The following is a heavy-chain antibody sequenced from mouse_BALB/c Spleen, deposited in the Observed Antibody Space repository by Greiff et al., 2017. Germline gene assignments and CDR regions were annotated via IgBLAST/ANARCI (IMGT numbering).Heavy chain of an antibody. Sequence: VKLVESGPGLVAPSQSLSITCTVSGFSLTGYGVNWVRQPPGKGLEWLGMIWGDGSTDYNSALKSRLSISKDNSKSQVFLKMNSLQTDDTARYYCARDNGNYGGYYAMDYWGQGTSVTVSS. J-gene: IGHJ4*01. D-gene: IGHD2-1*01. CDR1: GFSLTGYG. CDR2: IWGDGST. CDR3: ARDNGNYGGYYAMDY. V-gene: IGHV2-6-7*01.